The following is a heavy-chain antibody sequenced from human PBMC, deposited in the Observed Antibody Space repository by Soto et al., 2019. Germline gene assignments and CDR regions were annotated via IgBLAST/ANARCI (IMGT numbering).Heavy chain of an antibody. Sequence: ASVKVSFKASGYTFSRSPLHWLRQAPGQRPEWMGWINTANDDTKYSQKFQDRDTLTRDTSASTAYMEVSSLTPEDTAVYYCARDEGVASGNWGQGTLVTVSS. CDR3: ARDEGVASGN. V-gene: IGHV1-3*04. CDR2: INTANDDT. D-gene: IGHD5-12*01. J-gene: IGHJ4*02. CDR1: GYTFSRSP.